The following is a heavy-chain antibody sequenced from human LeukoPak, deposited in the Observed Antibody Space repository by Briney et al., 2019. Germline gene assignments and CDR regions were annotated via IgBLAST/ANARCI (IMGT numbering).Heavy chain of an antibody. CDR3: AREGLRSDFDY. Sequence: KASETLSLTCTVSGGSISTYYWSWIRQPAGRGLEWIGRIYASGSTNYNPSLKSRVTISVDTSKNQFSLKLSSVTAADTAVYYCAREGLRSDFDYWGQGTLVTVSS. CDR1: GGSISTYY. V-gene: IGHV4-4*07. CDR2: IYASGST. D-gene: IGHD4-17*01. J-gene: IGHJ4*02.